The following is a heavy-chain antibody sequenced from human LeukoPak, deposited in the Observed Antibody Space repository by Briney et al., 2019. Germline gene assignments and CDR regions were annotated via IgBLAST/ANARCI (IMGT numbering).Heavy chain of an antibody. Sequence: GGSLRLSCAGSGFIFSTYWMNWVRQAPGRGLEWVANIKQDGSEKDYVDSVKGRFTISRDNAKNSLYLQMNSLRAEDTAMYYCVGSTGWLLQYWGQGTLVTVSS. CDR3: VGSTGWLLQY. J-gene: IGHJ1*01. D-gene: IGHD6-19*01. V-gene: IGHV3-7*01. CDR2: IKQDGSEK. CDR1: GFIFSTYW.